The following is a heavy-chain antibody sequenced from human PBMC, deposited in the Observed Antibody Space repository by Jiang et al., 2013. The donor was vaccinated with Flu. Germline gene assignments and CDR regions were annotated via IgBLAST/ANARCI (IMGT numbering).Heavy chain of an antibody. CDR2: MNPNSGNT. V-gene: IGHV1-8*02. CDR1: GGTFSSYD. Sequence: SVKVSCKASGGTFSSYDINWVRQATGQGLEWMGWMNPNSGNTGYAQKFQGRVTMTRNTSISTAYMELSSLRSEDTAVYYCARPGGGIAVAGLDYWGQGTLVTVSS. D-gene: IGHD6-19*01. J-gene: IGHJ4*02. CDR3: ARPGGGIAVAGLDY.